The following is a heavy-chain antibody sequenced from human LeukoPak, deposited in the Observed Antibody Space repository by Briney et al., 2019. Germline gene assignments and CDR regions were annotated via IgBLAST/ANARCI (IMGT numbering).Heavy chain of an antibody. V-gene: IGHV4-59*01. CDR3: ARGVYTAAAQYGY. CDR2: IYYSGTT. J-gene: IGHJ4*02. Sequence: SETLSLTCTVSGGSISNYYWSWIRQPPGKGLEWIGYIYYSGTTNYNPSLKSRVTVSVDTSKNQFSLKLNSVTAADTAVYYCARGVYTAAAQYGYWGQGTLVTVSS. CDR1: GGSISNYY. D-gene: IGHD6-13*01.